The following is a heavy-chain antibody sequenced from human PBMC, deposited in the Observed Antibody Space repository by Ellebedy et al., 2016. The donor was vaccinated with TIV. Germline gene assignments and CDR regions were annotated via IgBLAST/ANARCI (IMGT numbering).Heavy chain of an antibody. D-gene: IGHD1-7*01. Sequence: SETLSLTXAVSGGSISSSNWRSWVRQPPGKGLEWIGEIYHSGSTHYNPSLKSRVTISVDKSKNQFSLKLSSVTAADTAVYYYARAWGFKLNYFYYGMDVWGQGTTVTVSS. CDR1: GGSISSSNW. CDR2: IYHSGST. J-gene: IGHJ6*02. CDR3: ARAWGFKLNYFYYGMDV. V-gene: IGHV4-4*02.